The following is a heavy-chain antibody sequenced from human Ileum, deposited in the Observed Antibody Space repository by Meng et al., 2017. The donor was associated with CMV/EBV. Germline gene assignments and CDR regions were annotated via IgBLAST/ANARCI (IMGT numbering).Heavy chain of an antibody. CDR1: GDSVSSNNAA. J-gene: IGHJ4*02. V-gene: IGHV6-1*02. Sequence: GQRLKRSPPHPSLTGAFSGDSVSSNNAAWAWIRQSPSRGLEWLGETYYRSKWFTQYAGSVESRITITPDTSKNQFSLQLKSVTPEDTAVYYCARGWGSYYFDYWGQGTLVTVSS. CDR2: TYYRSKWFT. D-gene: IGHD3-16*01. CDR3: ARGWGSYYFDY.